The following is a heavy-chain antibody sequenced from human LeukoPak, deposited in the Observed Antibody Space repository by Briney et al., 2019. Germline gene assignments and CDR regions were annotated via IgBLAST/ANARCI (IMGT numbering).Heavy chain of an antibody. CDR1: GFNFMQYG. J-gene: IGHJ4*02. D-gene: IGHD3-16*01. V-gene: IGHV3-23*05. Sequence: GGSLRLSCVGSGFNFMQYGMMWVRQAPGKGLEWVSTIHPSGINTHHADSVKGRFTISRDNSSNTLFLQMNSLKVDDTAVYYCAKGGGGVLASWGQGTLVTVSS. CDR2: IHPSGINT. CDR3: AKGGGGVLAS.